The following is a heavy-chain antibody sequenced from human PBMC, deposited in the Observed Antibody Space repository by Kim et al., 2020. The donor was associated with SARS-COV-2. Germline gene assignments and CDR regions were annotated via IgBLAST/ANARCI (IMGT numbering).Heavy chain of an antibody. Sequence: ASVKVSCKASGYTFTSYGISWVRQAPGQGLEWMGWISAYNGNTNYAQKLQGRVTMTTDTSTSTAYMELRSLRSDDTAVYYCARERGPVSSPLLAFFDYWGQGTLVTVSS. CDR1: GYTFTSYG. J-gene: IGHJ4*02. V-gene: IGHV1-18*04. CDR2: ISAYNGNT. CDR3: ARERGPVSSPLLAFFDY. D-gene: IGHD6-13*01.